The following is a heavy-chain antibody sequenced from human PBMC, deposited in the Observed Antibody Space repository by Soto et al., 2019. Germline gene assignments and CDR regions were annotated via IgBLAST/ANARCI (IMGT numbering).Heavy chain of an antibody. D-gene: IGHD6-13*01. V-gene: IGHV3-30-3*01. CDR1: GFTFSSYA. Sequence: QVQLVESGGGVVQPGRSLRLSCAASGFTFSSYAMHWVRQAPGKGLEWVAVISYDGSNKYYADSVKGRFTISRDNSKNTLYLQMNSLRAEDTAVYYCARVEPDSSSYYSYGMDVWGQGTTVTVSS. CDR2: ISYDGSNK. J-gene: IGHJ6*02. CDR3: ARVEPDSSSYYSYGMDV.